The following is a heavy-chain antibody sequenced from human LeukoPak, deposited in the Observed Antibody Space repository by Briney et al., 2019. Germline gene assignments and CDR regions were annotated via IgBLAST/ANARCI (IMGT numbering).Heavy chain of an antibody. V-gene: IGHV3-7*05. CDR1: GFTFSSRA. CDR3: ASRAGYTGSWSAFDY. J-gene: IGHJ4*02. Sequence: GGSLRLSCAASGFTFSSRAMHWVRQAPGKGLEWVANIKQDGSEKYYVDSVKGRFTISRDDAKNSLYLQMNSLRAEDTAVYYCASRAGYTGSWSAFDYWGQGTLVTVSS. CDR2: IKQDGSEK. D-gene: IGHD6-13*01.